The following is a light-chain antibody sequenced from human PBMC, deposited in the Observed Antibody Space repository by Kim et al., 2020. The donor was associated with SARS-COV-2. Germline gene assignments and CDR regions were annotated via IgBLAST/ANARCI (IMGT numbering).Light chain of an antibody. CDR1: SSDVGGYNY. CDR2: EVS. Sequence: GRSGTIACTGTSSDVGGYNYVSWYQQHPGKAPKLMIYEVSKRPSGVPDRFSGSKSGNTASLTVSGLQAEDEADYYCSSYAGSNNWVFGGGTQLTVL. V-gene: IGLV2-8*01. CDR3: SSYAGSNNWV. J-gene: IGLJ3*02.